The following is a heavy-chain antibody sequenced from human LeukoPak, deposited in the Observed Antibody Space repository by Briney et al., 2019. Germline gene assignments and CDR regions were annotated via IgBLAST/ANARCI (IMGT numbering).Heavy chain of an antibody. J-gene: IGHJ6*03. CDR1: GGSFSSYY. CDR3: ARSVAAAGKITYYYYYMDV. D-gene: IGHD6-13*01. CDR2: INHSGST. V-gene: IGHV4-34*01. Sequence: SETLSLTCAVYGGSFSSYYWSWIRQPPGKGLEWIGEINHSGSTNYNPSLESRVTISVDTSKNQFSLKLSSVTAADTAVYYCARSVAAAGKITYYYYYMDVWGKGTTVTVSS.